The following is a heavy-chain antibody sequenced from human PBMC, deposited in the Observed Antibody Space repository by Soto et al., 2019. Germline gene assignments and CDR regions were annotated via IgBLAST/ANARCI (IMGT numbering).Heavy chain of an antibody. Sequence: ASVKVSCKASGFTFTSSAVQWVRQARGQRLEWIGWIVVGSGNTNYAQKFQERVTITRDMSTSTAYMELSSLRSEDTAVYYCAEEIGEYATMWAFDIWGQGTMVTVSS. D-gene: IGHD4-17*01. CDR2: IVVGSGNT. V-gene: IGHV1-58*01. J-gene: IGHJ3*02. CDR1: GFTFTSSA. CDR3: AEEIGEYATMWAFDI.